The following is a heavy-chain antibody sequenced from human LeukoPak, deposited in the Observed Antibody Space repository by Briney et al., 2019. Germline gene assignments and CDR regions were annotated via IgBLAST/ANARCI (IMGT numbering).Heavy chain of an antibody. Sequence: PSETLSLTCAVSGGSISSSNWWSWVRQPPGKGLEWIGEIYHSGSTNYNPSLKSRVTISVDKSKNQFSLKLSSETAADTAVYYCARFREDYDYVWGSYRCFDYWGQGTLVTVSS. CDR1: GGSISSSNW. J-gene: IGHJ4*02. D-gene: IGHD3-16*02. CDR2: IYHSGST. CDR3: ARFREDYDYVWGSYRCFDY. V-gene: IGHV4-4*02.